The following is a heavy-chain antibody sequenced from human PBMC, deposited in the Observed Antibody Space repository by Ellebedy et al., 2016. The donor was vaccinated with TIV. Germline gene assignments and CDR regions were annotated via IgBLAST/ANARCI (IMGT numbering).Heavy chain of an antibody. CDR2: IVFSGTAA. J-gene: IGHJ4*02. Sequence: GESLKISXAASGFTFNIAGMTWVRQAPGKGLEWVGTIVFSGTAAYYSDSVKGRFIISRDNAKNSLFLQMNSLRVEDTAVYYCARDSSEWSRDYWGQGTLVTVSS. D-gene: IGHD3-3*01. V-gene: IGHV3-21*01. CDR3: ARDSSEWSRDY. CDR1: GFTFNIAG.